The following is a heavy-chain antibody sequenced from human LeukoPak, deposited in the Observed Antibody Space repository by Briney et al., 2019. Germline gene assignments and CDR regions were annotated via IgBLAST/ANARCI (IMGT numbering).Heavy chain of an antibody. CDR1: GFTFSSYW. Sequence: GGSLRLSCAASGFTFSSYWMHWVRQAPGKGLVWVSRINSDGSRTSYADSVKGRFTISRDNAKNSLYLQMNSLRAEDTALYYCAKAARWLQLRGYFDYWGQGTLVTVSS. J-gene: IGHJ4*02. CDR3: AKAARWLQLRGYFDY. CDR2: INSDGSRT. V-gene: IGHV3-74*01. D-gene: IGHD5-24*01.